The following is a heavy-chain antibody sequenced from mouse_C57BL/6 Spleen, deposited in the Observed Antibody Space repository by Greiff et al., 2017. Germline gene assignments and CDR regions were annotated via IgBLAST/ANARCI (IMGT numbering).Heavy chain of an antibody. D-gene: IGHD4-1*01. Sequence: QVQLQQSGPELVKPGASVKISCKASGYAFSSSWMNWVKQRPGKGLEWIGRIYPGDGDTNYNGKFKGKATLTADKSSSTAYMQLSSLTSEDSAVYFCARDSGTGGFDYWGQGTTLTVSS. J-gene: IGHJ2*01. V-gene: IGHV1-82*01. CDR3: ARDSGTGGFDY. CDR1: GYAFSSSW. CDR2: IYPGDGDT.